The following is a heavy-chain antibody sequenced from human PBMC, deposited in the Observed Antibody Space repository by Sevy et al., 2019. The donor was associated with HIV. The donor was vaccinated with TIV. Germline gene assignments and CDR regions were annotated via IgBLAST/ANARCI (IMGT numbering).Heavy chain of an antibody. Sequence: GGSLRLSCAASGFTFSSYGMHWVRQAPGKGLEWVAVIWYDGNNKYYADSVKGRFTISRDNSKNTLYLQMNSLRAEDTAVYYCARDAGDGEDGNDAFDIWGQGTMVTVSS. CDR2: IWYDGNNK. V-gene: IGHV3-33*01. CDR3: ARDAGDGEDGNDAFDI. CDR1: GFTFSSYG. D-gene: IGHD6-6*01. J-gene: IGHJ3*02.